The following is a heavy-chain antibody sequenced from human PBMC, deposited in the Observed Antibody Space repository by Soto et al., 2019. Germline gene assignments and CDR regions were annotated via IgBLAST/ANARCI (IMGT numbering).Heavy chain of an antibody. CDR3: ARYSGYEGLRFDP. Sequence: PSETLSLTCTVSGGSISSGGYYWSWIRHHPGKGLEWIGYIYYSGSTYYNPSLKSRVTISVDTSKNQFSLKLSSVTAADTAVYYCARYSGYEGLRFDPWGQGTLVTVSS. J-gene: IGHJ5*02. V-gene: IGHV4-30-4*08. CDR1: GGSISSGGYY. CDR2: IYYSGST. D-gene: IGHD5-12*01.